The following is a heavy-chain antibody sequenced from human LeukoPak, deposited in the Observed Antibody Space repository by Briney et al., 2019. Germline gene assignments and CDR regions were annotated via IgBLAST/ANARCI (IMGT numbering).Heavy chain of an antibody. V-gene: IGHV4-59*01. CDR1: DGSIGSYY. D-gene: IGHD3/OR15-3a*01. Sequence: PSETLSLTCTVSDGSIGSYYWSWIRQPPGKGLEWIGYIYYTGSTNYNPSLKSRVTISVDTSKNQFSLKLSSVTAAGTAVYYCARRTGYYDGFDYWGQGTLVTVSS. J-gene: IGHJ4*02. CDR2: IYYTGST. CDR3: ARRTGYYDGFDY.